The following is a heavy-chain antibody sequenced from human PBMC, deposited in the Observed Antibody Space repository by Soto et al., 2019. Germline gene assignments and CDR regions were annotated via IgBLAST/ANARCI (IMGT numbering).Heavy chain of an antibody. V-gene: IGHV4-59*01. D-gene: IGHD6-19*01. CDR3: ARRIAVAPRTPEEYYYYGMDV. CDR1: GGSISSYY. CDR2: ISYSGST. J-gene: IGHJ6*02. Sequence: SETLSLTCAVSGGSISSYYWSWIRQPPGKGLEWIGYISYSGSTNYNPSLKSRVTISVDTSKNQFFLELNSVTSADTAMYYCARRIAVAPRTPEEYYYYGMDVWGQGTTVTVSS.